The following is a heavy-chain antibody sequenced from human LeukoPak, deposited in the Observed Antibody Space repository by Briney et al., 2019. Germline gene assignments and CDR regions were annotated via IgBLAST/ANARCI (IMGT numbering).Heavy chain of an antibody. V-gene: IGHV4-30-4*01. D-gene: IGHD3-3*01. CDR1: GGSISSGDYY. CDR3: ARGTNNYDFWSGYNPANWFDP. Sequence: SETLSLTCTVSGGSISSGDYYWSWIRQPPGKGLEWIGYIYYSGSTYYNPSLKSRVTISVDTSKNQFSLKLSSVTAADTAVYYCARGTNNYDFWSGYNPANWFDPWGQGTLVTVS. J-gene: IGHJ5*02. CDR2: IYYSGST.